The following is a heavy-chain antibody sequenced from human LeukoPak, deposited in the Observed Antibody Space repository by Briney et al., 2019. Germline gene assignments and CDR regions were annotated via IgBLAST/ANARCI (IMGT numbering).Heavy chain of an antibody. Sequence: SVKVSCKASGGTFSSYAISWVRQAPGQGLEWMGGIIPIFGTANYAQKFQGRVTITTDEFTSTAYMELSSLRSEDTAMYYCASRWGYCSSTSCPLYYYYMDVWGKGTTVTVSS. CDR2: IIPIFGTA. J-gene: IGHJ6*03. CDR1: GGTFSSYA. D-gene: IGHD2-2*01. CDR3: ASRWGYCSSTSCPLYYYYMDV. V-gene: IGHV1-69*05.